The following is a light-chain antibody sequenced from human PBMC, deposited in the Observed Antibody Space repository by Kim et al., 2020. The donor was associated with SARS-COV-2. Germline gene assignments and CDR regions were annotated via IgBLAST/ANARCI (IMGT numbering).Light chain of an antibody. Sequence: APVGDRVTLTCRASHSITSWFAWYHQKPVKAPNLLFFDASSLESGVPSRFSGSGSGTEFTLPISSLQPDDFATYYCQQYKSYSITFGQGTRLEIK. CDR2: DAS. CDR1: HSITSW. CDR3: QQYKSYSIT. J-gene: IGKJ5*01. V-gene: IGKV1-5*01.